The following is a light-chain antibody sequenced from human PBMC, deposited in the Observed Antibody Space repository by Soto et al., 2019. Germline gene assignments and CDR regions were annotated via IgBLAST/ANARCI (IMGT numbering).Light chain of an antibody. J-gene: IGKJ5*01. CDR3: QQYSTYPIT. CDR1: QSVTTW. V-gene: IGKV1-5*03. Sequence: IHMTQSPSTLSASVLDIVTITCLASQSVTTWLAWYQQKPGKAPKLLIYKASNLESGLPSRFTGSGSGTEFTLTISSLQSDDFATYYCQQYSTYPITFGQGTRLEI. CDR2: KAS.